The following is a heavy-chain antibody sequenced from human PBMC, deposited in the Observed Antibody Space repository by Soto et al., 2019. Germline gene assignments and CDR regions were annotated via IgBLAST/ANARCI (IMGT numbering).Heavy chain of an antibody. CDR2: INPSGTTT. J-gene: IGHJ6*02. CDR1: GYTFTSFY. V-gene: IGHV1-46*01. CDR3: AKPPIARHYYYGMEV. Sequence: QVQLVQSGAEVKKPGASVKVSCKASGYTFTSFYMHWVRQAPGQGLEWMGIINPSGTTTDYAQKFQGRVTMTRDTSTITYYMELSSLTSEDTAVYYCAKPPIARHYYYGMEVWGQGTAVTVSS.